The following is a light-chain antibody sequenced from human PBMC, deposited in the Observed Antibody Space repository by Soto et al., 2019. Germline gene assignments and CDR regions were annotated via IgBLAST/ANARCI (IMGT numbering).Light chain of an antibody. CDR1: QSVDSNS. V-gene: IGKV3-20*01. CDR3: QQYNNWPRT. Sequence: ENVLTQSPGTLSLSPGERVTLSCRASQSVDSNSLAWYQQKRGQAPRLLIYGASSRATGIPDRFSGSGSGTDFTLTINKLEPEDFAVYYCQQYNNWPRTFGQGTKVDIK. CDR2: GAS. J-gene: IGKJ1*01.